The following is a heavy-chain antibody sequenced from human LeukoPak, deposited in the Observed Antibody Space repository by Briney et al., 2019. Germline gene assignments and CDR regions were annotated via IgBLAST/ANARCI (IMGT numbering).Heavy chain of an antibody. V-gene: IGHV1-69*05. J-gene: IGHJ6*03. Sequence: ASVKVSCKASGGTFSSYAISWVRQAPGQGLEWMGRIIPIFGTANYAQKFQGRVTITTDESTSTAYMELSSLRSEDTAVYYCASSPPPCYYMDVWGKGTTVTVSS. CDR3: ASSPPPCYYMDV. CDR1: GGTFSSYA. CDR2: IIPIFGTA.